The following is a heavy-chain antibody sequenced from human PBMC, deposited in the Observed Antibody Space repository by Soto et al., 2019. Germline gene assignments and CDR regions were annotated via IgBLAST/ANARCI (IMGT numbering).Heavy chain of an antibody. Sequence: QVQLVQSGAEVKKPGASVKVSCKASGYTFTSYAMHWVRQAPGQRLEWMGWINAGNGNTKYSQKFQGRVTITRDTSASTDYMELSSLRSEDTAVYYCALAGYKGHAPLYWGQGTLVTVSS. J-gene: IGHJ4*02. CDR3: ALAGYKGHAPLY. CDR2: INAGNGNT. CDR1: GYTFTSYA. D-gene: IGHD5-12*01. V-gene: IGHV1-3*01.